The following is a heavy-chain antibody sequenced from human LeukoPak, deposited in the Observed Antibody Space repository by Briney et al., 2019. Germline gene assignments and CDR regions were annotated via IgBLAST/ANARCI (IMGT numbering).Heavy chain of an antibody. D-gene: IGHD3-3*01. CDR2: INHSGST. CDR3: ARVCYDFWSGYYRTNWFDP. V-gene: IGHV4-34*01. Sequence: SETLSLTCAVYGGSFSGYYWSWIRQPPGKGLEWIGEINHSGSTNYNPSLKSRVTISVDTSKNQFSQKLSSVTAADTAVYYCARVCYDFWSGYYRTNWFDPWGQGTLVTVSS. CDR1: GGSFSGYY. J-gene: IGHJ5*02.